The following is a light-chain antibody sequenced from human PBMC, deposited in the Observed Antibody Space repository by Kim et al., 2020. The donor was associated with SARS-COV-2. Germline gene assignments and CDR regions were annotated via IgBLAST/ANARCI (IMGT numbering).Light chain of an antibody. Sequence: VSPGERATLSCRASQSVSSNLAWYHQKPGQAPRLLIYGASTRATGIPARFSGSGSGTEFTLTISSLQSEDFAVYYCQQNNYWPLTFGGGTKVDIK. V-gene: IGKV3-15*01. CDR2: GAS. CDR1: QSVSSN. CDR3: QQNNYWPLT. J-gene: IGKJ4*01.